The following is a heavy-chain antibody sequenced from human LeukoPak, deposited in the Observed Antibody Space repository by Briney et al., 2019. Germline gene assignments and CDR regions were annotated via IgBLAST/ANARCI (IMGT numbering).Heavy chain of an antibody. CDR3: ARDLASSGYYWD. V-gene: IGHV1-46*01. D-gene: IGHD3-22*01. J-gene: IGHJ4*02. CDR2: INPSGGSA. Sequence: ASVKVSCKASRGTFSSYAISWVRQAPGQGLEWVGIINPSGGSAIYAQNFQGRVTMTRDTSTSTVYMELSSLRSEDTAVYYCARDLASSGYYWDWGQGTLVTVSS. CDR1: RGTFSSYA.